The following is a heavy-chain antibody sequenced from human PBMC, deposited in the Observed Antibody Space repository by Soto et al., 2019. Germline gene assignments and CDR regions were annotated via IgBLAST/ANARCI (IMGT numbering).Heavy chain of an antibody. CDR3: AKDGSVYDIHDYYYRDV. CDR1: GYTFTSYG. Sequence: ASVKVSCKASGYTFTSYGISWVRQAPGQGLEWMGWISAYNGNTNYAQKLQGRVTMTTDTSTSTAYMELRSLRSDDTAVYYCAKDGSVYDIHDYYYRDVWGKATTVTVSS. D-gene: IGHD5-12*01. J-gene: IGHJ6*03. V-gene: IGHV1-18*01. CDR2: ISAYNGNT.